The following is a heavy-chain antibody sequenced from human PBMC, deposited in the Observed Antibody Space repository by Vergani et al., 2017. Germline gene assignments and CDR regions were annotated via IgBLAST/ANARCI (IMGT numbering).Heavy chain of an antibody. CDR3: ARHSTVEWLVKLGGIDP. CDR2: IYYSGRT. CDR1: GASIRSSNYY. V-gene: IGHV4-39*01. D-gene: IGHD6-19*01. J-gene: IGHJ5*02. Sequence: QLQLQESGPGLVKPSATLSLTCSVSGASIRSSNYYWGWLRPPPGKGLEWIASIYYSGRTYYNPSLKSLVTITVDTSKNQFSLKLSSVTAADTAVYFCARHSTVEWLVKLGGIDPWGQGILVTVSS.